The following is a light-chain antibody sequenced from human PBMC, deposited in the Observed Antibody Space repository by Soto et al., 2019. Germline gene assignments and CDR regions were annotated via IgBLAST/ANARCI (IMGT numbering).Light chain of an antibody. CDR1: SSDVGGYKY. CDR3: APFPGSNTLYV. CDR2: EVN. Sequence: QSALTQSPSASGSPGQSVTISCTGTSSDVGGYKYVSWYQQHPGKAPKVIIYEVNERPSGVPDRFSGSKSGNTASLTVSGLKAEVEANYYCAPFPGSNTLYVFGTGTKPTV. V-gene: IGLV2-8*01. J-gene: IGLJ1*01.